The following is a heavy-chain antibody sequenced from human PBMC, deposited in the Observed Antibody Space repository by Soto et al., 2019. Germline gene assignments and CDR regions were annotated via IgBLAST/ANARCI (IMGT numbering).Heavy chain of an antibody. CDR1: GYTFTSYG. CDR2: ISAYNGNT. CDR3: ARVGEDFDWPYQPLDDY. D-gene: IGHD3-9*01. J-gene: IGHJ4*02. Sequence: ASVKVSCKASGYTFTSYGISWVRQAPGQGLEWMGWISAYNGNTNYAQKLQGRVTMTTDTSTSTAYMERRSLRSDDTAVYYCARVGEDFDWPYQPLDDYWGQGTLVTVSS. V-gene: IGHV1-18*01.